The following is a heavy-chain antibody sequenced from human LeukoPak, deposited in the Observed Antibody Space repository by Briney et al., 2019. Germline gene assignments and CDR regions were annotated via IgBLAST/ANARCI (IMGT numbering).Heavy chain of an antibody. CDR2: IHHSGST. J-gene: IGHJ4*02. CDR1: GGSISSSSYY. V-gene: IGHV4-39*07. CDR3: ARVRYSGDYYYFDY. D-gene: IGHD1-26*01. Sequence: PSETLSLTCTVSGGSISSSSYYWGWIRQPPGKGLEWIGGIHHSGSTDYNPSLKSRVTISVDTSKNQFSLRLSYVTVADTAVYYCARVRYSGDYYYFDYWGQGTLVTVSS.